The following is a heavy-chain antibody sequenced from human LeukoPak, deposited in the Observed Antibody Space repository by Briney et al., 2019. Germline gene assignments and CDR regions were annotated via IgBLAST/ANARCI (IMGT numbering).Heavy chain of an antibody. D-gene: IGHD4-11*01. V-gene: IGHV1-69*05. J-gene: IGHJ4*02. CDR2: IIPIFGTA. CDR3: ARVGYSNYEGPYFDY. CDR1: GGTFSSYA. Sequence: SVKVSCKASGGTFSSYAISWVRQAPGQGLEWMGGIIPIFGTANYAQKFQGRVTITTDESTSTAYMELSSLRSEDTAVYYCARVGYSNYEGPYFDYWGQGTLVTVSS.